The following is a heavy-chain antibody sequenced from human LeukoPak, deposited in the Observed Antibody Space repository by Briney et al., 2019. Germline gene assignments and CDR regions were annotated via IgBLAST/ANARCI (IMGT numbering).Heavy chain of an antibody. Sequence: ASVKVSCKASGYTFTSYGISWVRQAPGQGLEWMGWISAYNGNTNYAQKLQGRVTMTTDTSTSTAYMELRSLRSDDTAVYYCARDLVPYPSYYYYMDVWGKGTTVTVSS. J-gene: IGHJ6*03. CDR1: GYTFTSYG. CDR3: ARDLVPYPSYYYYMDV. D-gene: IGHD2-2*01. V-gene: IGHV1-18*01. CDR2: ISAYNGNT.